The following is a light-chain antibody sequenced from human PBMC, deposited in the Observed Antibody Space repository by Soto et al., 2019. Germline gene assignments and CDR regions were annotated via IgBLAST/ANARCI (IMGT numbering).Light chain of an antibody. J-gene: IGKJ4*01. V-gene: IGKV3-11*01. Sequence: EIVLTQSPATLSLSPGERATLSCRASQSVYSYLVWYQQKPGQAPRLLIHDVSNRAVGVPARFSGSGSETDFTLTISSLEPEDSAVYYCQHRSNWLTFGGGTKLEIK. CDR1: QSVYSY. CDR2: DVS. CDR3: QHRSNWLT.